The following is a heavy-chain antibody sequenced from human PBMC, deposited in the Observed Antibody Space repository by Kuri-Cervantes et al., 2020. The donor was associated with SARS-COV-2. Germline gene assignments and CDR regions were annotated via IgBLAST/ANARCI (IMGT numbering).Heavy chain of an antibody. Sequence: GSLRLSCTVSGGTISSYYWSWIRQPPGKGLEWIGYIHYSGSTNYNPSLKSRVTISVDKSKNQFSLKLSSVTAADTAVYYCARGTSKAADCTLDYWGKGTLVTVSS. V-gene: IGHV4-59*01. CDR2: IHYSGST. CDR3: ARGTSKAADCTLDY. D-gene: IGHD6-13*01. CDR1: GGTISSYY. J-gene: IGHJ4*02.